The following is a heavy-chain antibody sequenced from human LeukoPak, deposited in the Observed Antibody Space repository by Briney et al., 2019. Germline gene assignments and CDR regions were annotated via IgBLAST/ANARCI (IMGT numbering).Heavy chain of an antibody. CDR2: IDQDGSVR. J-gene: IGHJ4*02. D-gene: IGHD6-13*01. V-gene: IGHV3-7*01. CDR1: GFTFCSFW. CDR3: ARDPESSSFDY. Sequence: GGSLRVSRVASGFTFCSFWISWVRQAPGKGLEFVAHIDQDGSVRNYVDSVKGRFIISRDNAKNSLYLQMDRLRAEDTAVYFCARDPESSSFDYWGLGTPVTVSS.